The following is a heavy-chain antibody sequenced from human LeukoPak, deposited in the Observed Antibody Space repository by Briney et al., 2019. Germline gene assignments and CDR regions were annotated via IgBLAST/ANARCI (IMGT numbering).Heavy chain of an antibody. CDR2: ISGSGGST. CDR1: GFTFTSYA. D-gene: IGHD3-22*01. Sequence: GGPLRLSCGASGFTFTSYAMSWVRQAPGKGLEWVSGISGSGGSTYYAESVKGRFTISRDISNNTLYLQMNSLRAEDTAVYYCAKGGIYYYDISGYFFDYWGQGTLVTVSS. CDR3: AKGGIYYYDISGYFFDY. J-gene: IGHJ4*02. V-gene: IGHV3-23*01.